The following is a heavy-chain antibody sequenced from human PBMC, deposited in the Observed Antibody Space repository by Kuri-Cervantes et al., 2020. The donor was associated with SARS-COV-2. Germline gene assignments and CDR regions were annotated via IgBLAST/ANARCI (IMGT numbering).Heavy chain of an antibody. J-gene: IGHJ3*02. CDR1: GYTFTGYY. V-gene: IGHV1-2*06. Sequence: ASVKVSCKASGYTFTGYYMHWVRQAPGQGLEWMGRINPNSGGTNYAQKFQGRVTMTRDTSTSTVYVGLSSLRSEDTAVYYCAREDIVVVPAYYDDAFDIWGQGTMVTVSS. D-gene: IGHD2-2*01. CDR3: AREDIVVVPAYYDDAFDI. CDR2: INPNSGGT.